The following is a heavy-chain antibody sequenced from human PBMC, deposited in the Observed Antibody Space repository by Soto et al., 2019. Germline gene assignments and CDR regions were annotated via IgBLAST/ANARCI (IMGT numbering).Heavy chain of an antibody. CDR3: AKTRGYSYDYGMGV. Sequence: QVQLVESGGGVVQPGRSLRLSCTASGFTFSSYGTHWVRQAAGKGLEWVTVISYDGTNKYYADSVKGRFTISRDNSKNTLYLQMNSLRAEDTAVYYCAKTRGYSYDYGMGVWGQGTTVTVSS. D-gene: IGHD5-18*01. CDR2: ISYDGTNK. V-gene: IGHV3-30*18. CDR1: GFTFSSYG. J-gene: IGHJ6*02.